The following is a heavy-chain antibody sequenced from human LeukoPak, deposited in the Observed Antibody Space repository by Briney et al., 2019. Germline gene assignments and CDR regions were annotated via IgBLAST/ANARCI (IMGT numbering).Heavy chain of an antibody. D-gene: IGHD5-12*01. CDR2: IYPDDSDT. V-gene: IGHV5-51*01. Sequence: GEALQISCKGSGYSFTNFWIGWVRQMPGRGLEWMGIIYPDDSDTRYSPSFQGQVTISADKSITTAYLHWTRLNASDTAIYYCARVTPINIFDYWGQGTLVTVSS. J-gene: IGHJ4*02. CDR1: GYSFTNFW. CDR3: ARVTPINIFDY.